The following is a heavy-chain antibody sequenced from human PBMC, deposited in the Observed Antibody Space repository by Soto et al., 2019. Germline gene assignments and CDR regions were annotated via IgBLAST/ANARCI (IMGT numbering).Heavy chain of an antibody. V-gene: IGHV4-4*02. J-gene: IGHJ4*02. Sequence: QVQLQESGPGLVKPSGTLSLTCAVSGGSISSSNWWSWVRQPPGKGLEWIGEIYHSGSTNYNPSLKSRATISVDKSKNQCSMKLSSVTAADTAVYYCARGHLYYYDSSGCYFDYWGQGTLVTVSS. CDR3: ARGHLYYYDSSGCYFDY. CDR2: IYHSGST. CDR1: GGSISSSNW. D-gene: IGHD3-22*01.